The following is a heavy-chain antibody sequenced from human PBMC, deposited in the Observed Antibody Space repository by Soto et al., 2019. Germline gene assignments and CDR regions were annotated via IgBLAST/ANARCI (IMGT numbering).Heavy chain of an antibody. J-gene: IGHJ6*03. D-gene: IGHD2-15*01. V-gene: IGHV3-15*01. Sequence: GGSLRLSCAASGFTFSNAWMSWVRQAPGKGLEWVGRIKSKTDGGTTDYAAPVKGRFTISRDDSKNTLYLQMNSLKTEDTAVYYCTTLGYCSGGSCSSYYYYMDVWGKGTTVTVSS. CDR1: GFTFSNAW. CDR2: IKSKTDGGTT. CDR3: TTLGYCSGGSCSSYYYYMDV.